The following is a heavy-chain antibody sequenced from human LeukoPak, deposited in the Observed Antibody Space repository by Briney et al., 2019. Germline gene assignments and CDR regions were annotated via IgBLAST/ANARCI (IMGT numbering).Heavy chain of an antibody. D-gene: IGHD1-26*01. V-gene: IGHV3-7*01. CDR2: IKKDGSEK. CDR3: VREVGANLLGPPAGAFDI. CDR1: GFTFSSYW. J-gene: IGHJ3*02. Sequence: GGSLRLSCAASGFTFSSYWMSWVRQAPGKGLEWVANIKKDGSEKFYVDSVKGRFTISRDNAKNSLYLQMSSLRAEDTAVYYCVREVGANLLGPPAGAFDIWGQGTMVTVSS.